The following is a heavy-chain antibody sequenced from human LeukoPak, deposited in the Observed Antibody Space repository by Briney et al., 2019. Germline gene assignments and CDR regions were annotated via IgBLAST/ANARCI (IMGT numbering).Heavy chain of an antibody. CDR2: VSWGSGSI. J-gene: IGHJ3*01. Sequence: GGSLRLSCAASGFTFDDYAMHWVRQAPGKGLEWVSGVSWGSGSIGYADSVKGRFTISRDNAKNSLYLQINSLRAEDMALYYCAKGASGDYYVSNAFDVWGQGTMVTVSS. CDR3: AKGASGDYYVSNAFDV. D-gene: IGHD1-26*01. V-gene: IGHV3-9*03. CDR1: GFTFDDYA.